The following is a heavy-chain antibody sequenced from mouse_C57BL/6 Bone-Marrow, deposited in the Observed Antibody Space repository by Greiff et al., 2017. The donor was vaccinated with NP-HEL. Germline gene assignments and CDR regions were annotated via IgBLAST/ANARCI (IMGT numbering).Heavy chain of an antibody. CDR2: FYPGSGSI. Sequence: VQLQQSGAEPVKPGASVKLSCKASGYTFTEYTIHWVKQRPGQGLEWIGWFYPGSGSIKYNEKFKDKATLTADKSTSTVYMELSRLTSEDSAIYLCARHEDPNWSYAMDYWGQGTSVTVSS. V-gene: IGHV1-62-2*01. J-gene: IGHJ4*01. D-gene: IGHD4-1*01. CDR1: GYTFTEYT. CDR3: ARHEDPNWSYAMDY.